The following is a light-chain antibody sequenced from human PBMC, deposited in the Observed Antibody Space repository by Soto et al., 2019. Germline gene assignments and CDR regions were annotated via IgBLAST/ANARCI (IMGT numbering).Light chain of an antibody. V-gene: IGKV1-27*01. CDR2: AAS. CDR3: QKYNSAP. J-gene: IGKJ4*01. CDR1: QGISNY. Sequence: DIQMTQSPCSLSASVVDRGTITCRASQGISNYLAWYQQKPGKVPKLLIYAASTLQSGVPSRFSGSGSGTDFTLTISSLQPEDVATYYCQKYNSAPFGGGTKV.